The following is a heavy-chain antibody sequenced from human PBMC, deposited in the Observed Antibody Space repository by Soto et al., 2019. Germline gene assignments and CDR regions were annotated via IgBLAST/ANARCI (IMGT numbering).Heavy chain of an antibody. CDR3: AKGLNYDFWSEGLYYYYGMDV. Sequence: PGGSLRLSCAASGFTFSSYAMSWVRQAPGKGLEWVSAISGSGGSTYYADSVKGRFTISRDNSKNTLYLQMNSLRAEDTAVYYCAKGLNYDFWSEGLYYYYGMDVWGQGTTVTVSS. D-gene: IGHD3-3*01. J-gene: IGHJ6*02. V-gene: IGHV3-23*01. CDR2: ISGSGGST. CDR1: GFTFSSYA.